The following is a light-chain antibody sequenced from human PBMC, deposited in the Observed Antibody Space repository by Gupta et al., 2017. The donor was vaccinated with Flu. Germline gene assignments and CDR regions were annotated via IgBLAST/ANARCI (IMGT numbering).Light chain of an antibody. Sequence: DIVLTQSPGTLSLSPGDRATLSCRASQSVTSTYLAWYQQKPGQAPRLLIYGASSRATGISDRFSGSGSGTDFTLNISRLEPEDFAVYYCQHYSSSSTMYTFGQWTKLEIK. CDR3: QHYSSSSTMYT. CDR1: QSVTSTY. CDR2: GAS. J-gene: IGKJ2*01. V-gene: IGKV3-20*01.